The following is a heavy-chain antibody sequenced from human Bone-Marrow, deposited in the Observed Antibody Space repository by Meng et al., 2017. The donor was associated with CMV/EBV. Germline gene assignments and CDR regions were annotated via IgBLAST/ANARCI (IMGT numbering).Heavy chain of an antibody. CDR3: ARDRNDFWSGYSSSYYYYGRDV. J-gene: IGHJ6*02. D-gene: IGHD3-3*01. CDR1: GFTFSSYS. CDR2: ISSSSSYI. V-gene: IGHV3-21*01. Sequence: GESLKISCAASGFTFSSYSMNWVRQAPGKGLEWVSSISSSSSYIYYADSVKGRFTISRDNSKNTLYLQMNSLRAEDTAVYYCARDRNDFWSGYSSSYYYYGRDVWGQGNTVTVSS.